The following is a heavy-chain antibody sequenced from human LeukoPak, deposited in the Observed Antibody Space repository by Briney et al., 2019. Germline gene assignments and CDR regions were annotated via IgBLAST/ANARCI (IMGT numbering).Heavy chain of an antibody. V-gene: IGHV4-34*01. D-gene: IGHD2-15*01. J-gene: IGHJ5*02. CDR2: INHSGST. CDR1: GGSFSGYY. Sequence: SETLSLTCAVYGGSFSGYYWSWIRQPPGKGLERIGEINHSGSTNYNPSLKSRVTISVDTSKSQFSLKLSSVTAADTAVYYCARDRDRQDIVVVVAATAFDPWGQGTLVTVSS. CDR3: ARDRDRQDIVVVVAATAFDP.